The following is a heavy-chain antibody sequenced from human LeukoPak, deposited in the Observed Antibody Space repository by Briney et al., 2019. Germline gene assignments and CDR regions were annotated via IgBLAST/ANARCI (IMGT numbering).Heavy chain of an antibody. Sequence: ASVKVSCKASGYTFTSYYMHWVRQAPGQGLEWMGIINPSGGSTSYAQKFQGRVTMTRDTSTSTVYMELSSLRSEDTAVYYCARDIHFGYYGSSGLLGNWGQGTLVTVSS. V-gene: IGHV1-46*01. CDR3: ARDIHFGYYGSSGLLGN. CDR2: INPSGGST. J-gene: IGHJ4*02. CDR1: GYTFTSYY. D-gene: IGHD3-22*01.